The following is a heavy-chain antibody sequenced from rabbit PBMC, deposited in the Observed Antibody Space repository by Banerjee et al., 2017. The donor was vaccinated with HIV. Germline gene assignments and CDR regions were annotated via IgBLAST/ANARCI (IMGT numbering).Heavy chain of an antibody. CDR2: IYAGSRDTT. CDR1: GIDFSSSYY. V-gene: IGHV1S45*01. D-gene: IGHD4-1*01. CDR3: ARDLAGVIGWNFGL. Sequence: QEQLEESGGDLVKPGASLTLTCTASGIDFSSSYYICWVRQAPGKGLEYIGCIYAGSRDTTYYASWAKGRFTISKTSSTTVTLQMTSLTAADTATYFCARDLAGVIGWNFGLWGPGTLVPS. J-gene: IGHJ4*01.